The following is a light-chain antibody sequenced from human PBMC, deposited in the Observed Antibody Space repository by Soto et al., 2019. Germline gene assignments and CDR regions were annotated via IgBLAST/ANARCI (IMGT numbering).Light chain of an antibody. CDR3: SSYTTSSTLV. CDR1: SNDIGIYNY. Sequence: QSALTQPASVSGSPGQSITISCTGSSNDIGIYNYVSWYQQHPGKAPKLIIYDVTNRPSGVSNRFSGSKSGNTASLTISGLQAEDEADYYCSSYTTSSTLVFGGGTKLTVL. J-gene: IGLJ2*01. CDR2: DVT. V-gene: IGLV2-14*01.